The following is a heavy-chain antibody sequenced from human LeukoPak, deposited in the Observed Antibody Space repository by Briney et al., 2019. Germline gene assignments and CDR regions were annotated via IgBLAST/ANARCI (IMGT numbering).Heavy chain of an antibody. CDR3: ARRRRSSSSSGWFDP. CDR1: GYSFTSYW. CDR2: IYPGDSDT. Sequence: GESLKISCKGSGYSFTSYWIGWVRQMPGKGLEWMGIIYPGDSDTRYSPSFQGQVTISADKSISTAYLQWSSLKASDTAMYYCARRRRSSSSSGWFDPWGQGTLVTVSS. D-gene: IGHD6-6*01. J-gene: IGHJ5*02. V-gene: IGHV5-51*01.